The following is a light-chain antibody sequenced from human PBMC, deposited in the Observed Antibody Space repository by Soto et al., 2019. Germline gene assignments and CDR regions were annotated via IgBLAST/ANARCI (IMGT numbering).Light chain of an antibody. Sequence: EILMTRSPATLSVSPGERATLSCRASQSVSSNLAWYQQKPGQAPRLLIYGASNRATGIPARFSGSGSGTEFTLTISSLQSEDFAVYYCQHYNNWPYTFGQGTKLEIK. CDR1: QSVSSN. V-gene: IGKV3-15*01. CDR3: QHYNNWPYT. CDR2: GAS. J-gene: IGKJ2*01.